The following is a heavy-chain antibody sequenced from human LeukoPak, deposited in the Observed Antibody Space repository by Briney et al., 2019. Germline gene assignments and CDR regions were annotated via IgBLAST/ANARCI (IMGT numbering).Heavy chain of an antibody. CDR1: GFTFSSYS. D-gene: IGHD1-26*01. CDR3: ARDRASGGYLYDAFDI. J-gene: IGHJ3*02. V-gene: IGHV3-48*01. Sequence: GGSLRLSCAASGFTFSSYSMNWVRQAPGKGLEWVSYISSSSSTIYYADSVKGRFTISRDNAKNSLYLQMNSLRAEDTAVYYCARDRASGGYLYDAFDIWGQGTMVTVSS. CDR2: ISSSSSTI.